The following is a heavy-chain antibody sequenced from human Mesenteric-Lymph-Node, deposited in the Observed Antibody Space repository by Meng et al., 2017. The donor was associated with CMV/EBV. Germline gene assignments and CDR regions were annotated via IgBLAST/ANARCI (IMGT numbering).Heavy chain of an antibody. CDR1: GFTFSSYW. V-gene: IGHV3-74*01. CDR3: ARDPQNTGFDY. Sequence: GESLKISCAASGFTFSSYWMHWVRQAPGKGLVWVSRINSDGSSTSYADSVKGRFTISRDNAKNTLYLQMNSLRAEDTAVYYCARDPQNTGFDYWGQGTLVTVSS. CDR2: INSDGSST. D-gene: IGHD4-17*01. J-gene: IGHJ4*02.